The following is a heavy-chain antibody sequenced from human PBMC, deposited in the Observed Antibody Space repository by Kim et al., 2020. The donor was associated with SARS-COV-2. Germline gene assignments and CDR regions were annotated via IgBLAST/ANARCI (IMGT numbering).Heavy chain of an antibody. CDR1: GFSFSNYA. D-gene: IGHD2-15*01. CDR2: LSYDGTHK. Sequence: GGSLRLSCAASGFSFSNYAMFWVRPAPGKGLERVALLSYDGTHKDSADSVKGRFTISRDTSTSPLYLPMNRLRVADPAVYFCARNPTPRRWSYSVESWGQGTLVTVSS. J-gene: IGHJ5*01. V-gene: IGHV3-30*04. CDR3: ARNPTPRRWSYSVES.